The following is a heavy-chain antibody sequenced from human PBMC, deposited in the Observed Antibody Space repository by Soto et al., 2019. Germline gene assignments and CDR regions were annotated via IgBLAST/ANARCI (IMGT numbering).Heavy chain of an antibody. Sequence: QLQLQESGPGLVKPSETLSLTCTLSGDSIRGSNFYWAWIRQPPGQELEWVGTVYYSGSTYYHPSLKSRVTLSVEPSKNQFSLRLSSVTASDTGTYFCARHGGTTPFDFWGQGIQVAVS. CDR1: GDSIRGSNFY. CDR3: ARHGGTTPFDF. CDR2: VYYSGST. J-gene: IGHJ4*02. D-gene: IGHD4-17*01. V-gene: IGHV4-39*01.